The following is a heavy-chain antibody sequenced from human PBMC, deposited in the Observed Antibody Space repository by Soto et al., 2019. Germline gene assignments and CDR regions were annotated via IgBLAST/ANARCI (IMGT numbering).Heavy chain of an antibody. CDR1: GFPLSSYW. CDR2: IRNDGSEK. V-gene: IGHV3-7*01. J-gene: IGHJ4*02. Sequence: EVQLVESGGGLVQPGGSLRLSCVASGFPLSSYWMSWVRQAPGKGLEWVATIRNDGSEKFYVDSVRGRFTVSRDNTKNSLSLQMDNLRDEDTAVYYCATICGVPRVFWGQGVLVTVSS. CDR3: ATICGVPRVF. D-gene: IGHD3-3*01.